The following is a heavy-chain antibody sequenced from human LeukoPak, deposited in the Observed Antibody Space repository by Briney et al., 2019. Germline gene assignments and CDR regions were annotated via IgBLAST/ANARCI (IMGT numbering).Heavy chain of an antibody. V-gene: IGHV3-30*18. J-gene: IGHJ4*02. Sequence: PGGSLRLSCAASGFASSSYGMHWVRQAPGKGLEWVSVISYDGSNKYYADSVKGRFTISRDNSKNTLYLQMNSLRAEDTAVYYCAKEFGGHYFDYWGQGILVIVSS. D-gene: IGHD3-10*01. CDR3: AKEFGGHYFDY. CDR1: GFASSSYG. CDR2: ISYDGSNK.